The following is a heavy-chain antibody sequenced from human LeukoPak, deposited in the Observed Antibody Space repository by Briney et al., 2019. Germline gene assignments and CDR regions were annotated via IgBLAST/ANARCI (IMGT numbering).Heavy chain of an antibody. V-gene: IGHV5-51*01. CDR3: ARGYSSSWAFDY. CDR1: GYIFTTYW. CDR2: IYPSDSDT. Sequence: LGESLKISCHASGYIFTTYWIGWVRQMPGKGLEWMGIIYPSDSDTRYNPSFQGQVTISADKSISTAYLQLSRLEASDTAIYYCARGYSSSWAFDYWGQGTLVTVSS. J-gene: IGHJ4*02. D-gene: IGHD6-13*01.